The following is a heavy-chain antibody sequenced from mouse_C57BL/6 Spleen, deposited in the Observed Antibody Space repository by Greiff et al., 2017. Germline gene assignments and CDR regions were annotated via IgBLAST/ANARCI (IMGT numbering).Heavy chain of an antibody. CDR3: ASITTVVATYDY. CDR1: GYTFTSYW. D-gene: IGHD1-1*01. V-gene: IGHV1-59*01. CDR2: IDPSDSYT. Sequence: QVQLKESGAELVRPGTSVKLSCKASGYTFTSYWMHWVKQRPGQGLEWIGVIDPSDSYTNYNQKFKGKATLTVDTSSSTAYMQLSSLTSEDSAVYYCASITTVVATYDYWGQGTTLTVSS. J-gene: IGHJ2*01.